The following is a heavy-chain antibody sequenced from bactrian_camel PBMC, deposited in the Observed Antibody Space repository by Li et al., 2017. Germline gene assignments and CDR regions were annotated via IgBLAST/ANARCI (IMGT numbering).Heavy chain of an antibody. D-gene: IGHD2*01. V-gene: IGHV3S53*01. CDR1: GESALYLC. CDR3: AAEGSINWLRYYSDRNCRGGFGY. J-gene: IGHJ6*01. Sequence: QVQLVESGGGAVETGGSLRLSCRISGESALYLCMGWFRQTPGKEREGVAFIDSDGKTLYTDSVKGRFTISQDVAKNAVYLQMNNLEPQDTAVYYCAAEGSINWLRYYSDRNCRGGFGYWGQGTQVTVS. CDR2: IDSDGKT.